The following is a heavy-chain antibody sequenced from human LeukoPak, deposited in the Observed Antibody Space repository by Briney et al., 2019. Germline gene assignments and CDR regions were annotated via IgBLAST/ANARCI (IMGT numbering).Heavy chain of an antibody. Sequence: SVKVSCKASGGTFSSYAVSWVRQAPRQGLEWMGGIIPTFGTANYAQKFQGRVTITTDESTSTAYMELSRLRSEDTAVYYCARDKDVSGNYPFDYWGQGTLVTVSS. D-gene: IGHD3-10*01. CDR3: ARDKDVSGNYPFDY. CDR1: GGTFSSYA. J-gene: IGHJ4*02. CDR2: IIPTFGTA. V-gene: IGHV1-69*05.